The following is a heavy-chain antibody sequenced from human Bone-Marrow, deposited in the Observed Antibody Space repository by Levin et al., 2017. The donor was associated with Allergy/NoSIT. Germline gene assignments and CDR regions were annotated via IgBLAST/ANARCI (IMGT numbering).Heavy chain of an antibody. J-gene: IGHJ3*02. V-gene: IGHV3-33*01. CDR3: ARDPYDFWSGYYEVGAFDI. D-gene: IGHD3-3*01. Sequence: LSLTCAASGFTFRSYGMHWVRQAPGKGLEWVAVIWYDGSNKYYADSVKGRFTISRDNSKNTLYLQMNSLRAEDTAVYYCARDPYDFWSGYYEVGAFDIWGQGTMVTVSS. CDR1: GFTFRSYG. CDR2: IWYDGSNK.